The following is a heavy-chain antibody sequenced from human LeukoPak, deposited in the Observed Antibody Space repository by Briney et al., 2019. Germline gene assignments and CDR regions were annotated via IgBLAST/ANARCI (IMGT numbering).Heavy chain of an antibody. CDR1: GYSISNGYY. J-gene: IGHJ4*02. CDR3: ARGIRTDSSGCHQPFFDY. V-gene: IGHV4-38-2*02. CDR2: IYHSGST. Sequence: SETLSLTCTVSGYSISNGYYWGWIRQPPGKGLEWIGSIYHSGSTYYNPSLKSRVTISVDTSKNQFSLRLSSVTAADTAVYYCARGIRTDSSGCHQPFFDYWGQGTLVTVSS. D-gene: IGHD3-22*01.